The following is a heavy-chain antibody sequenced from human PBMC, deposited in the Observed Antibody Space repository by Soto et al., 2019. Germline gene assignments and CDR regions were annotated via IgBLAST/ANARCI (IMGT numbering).Heavy chain of an antibody. CDR2: IIPIFGTA. D-gene: IGHD3-10*01. CDR1: GGTFSSYA. CDR3: ARNAITRISNYYYYYGMDV. J-gene: IGHJ6*02. Sequence: SVKVSCKASGGTFSSYAISWVRQAPGQGLEWMGGIIPIFGTANYAQKFQGRVTITADKSTSTAYMELRSLRSEDTAVYYCARNAITRISNYYYYYGMDVWGQGTTVTVSS. V-gene: IGHV1-69*06.